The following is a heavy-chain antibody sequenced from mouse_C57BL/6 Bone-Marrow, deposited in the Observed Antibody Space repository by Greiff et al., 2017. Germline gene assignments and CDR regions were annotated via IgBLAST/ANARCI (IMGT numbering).Heavy chain of an antibody. CDR2: IYPGSGST. CDR3: ARYGRLRHYYAMDY. V-gene: IGHV1-55*01. CDR1: GYTFTSYW. D-gene: IGHD2-4*01. J-gene: IGHJ4*01. Sequence: QVQLQQPGAELVKPGASVKMSCKASGYTFTSYWITWVKQRPGQGLEWIGDIYPGSGSTNYNEKFKSKAPLTVDTSSSTAYMQLSSLTSEDSAVYYCARYGRLRHYYAMDYWGQGTSVTVSS.